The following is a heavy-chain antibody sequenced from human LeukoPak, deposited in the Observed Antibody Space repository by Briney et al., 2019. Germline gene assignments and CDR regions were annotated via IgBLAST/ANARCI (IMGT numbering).Heavy chain of an antibody. D-gene: IGHD4-23*01. V-gene: IGHV3-33*01. Sequence: PGGSLRLSCAASGFTFSSYGMHWVRQAPGKGLEWVAVIWYDGSNKYYADSVKGRFTISRDNSKNTLYLQMNSLRAEDTAVYYCASSTDYGGPFDYWGQGTLATVSS. CDR3: ASSTDYGGPFDY. CDR1: GFTFSSYG. J-gene: IGHJ4*02. CDR2: IWYDGSNK.